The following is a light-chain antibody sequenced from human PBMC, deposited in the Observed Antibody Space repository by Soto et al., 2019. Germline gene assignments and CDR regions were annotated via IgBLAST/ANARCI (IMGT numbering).Light chain of an antibody. V-gene: IGLV2-8*01. Sequence: QSVLTQPPSASGSPGQSVTISCTGTSSDIGGYNSVSWYQQHPGKAPRLMIYEVNKRPSGVPDRFSDSKSGYTASLTVSGLQTEDEAFYYCSSSAGIYHYLVFGGGTKVTVL. CDR3: SSSAGIYHYLV. CDR2: EVN. J-gene: IGLJ3*02. CDR1: SSDIGGYNS.